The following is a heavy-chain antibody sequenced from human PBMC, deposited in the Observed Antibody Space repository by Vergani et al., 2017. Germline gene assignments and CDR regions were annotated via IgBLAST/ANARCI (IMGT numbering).Heavy chain of an antibody. CDR3: ARGRWAGYSDGWDPVDY. V-gene: IGHV1-46*01. CDR2: INPSGGST. Sequence: QVQLVQSGAEVKKPGASVKVSCKASGYTFTSYYMHWVRQAPGQGLEWMGIINPSGGSTSYAQKFQGRVTMTRDTSTSTVYMELSSLRSEDTAVYYCARGRWAGYSDGWDPVDYWGQGTLVTVSS. J-gene: IGHJ4*02. CDR1: GYTFTSYY. D-gene: IGHD5-18*01.